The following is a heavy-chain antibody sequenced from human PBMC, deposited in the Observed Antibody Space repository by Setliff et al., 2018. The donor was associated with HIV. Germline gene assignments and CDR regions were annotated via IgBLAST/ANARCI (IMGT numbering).Heavy chain of an antibody. D-gene: IGHD4-4*01. CDR1: GGTFSSYA. CDR3: ARDRPGDGGNYQIDY. Sequence: GASVKVSCKASGGTFSSYAISWVRQAPGQGLEWMGGIIPIFGTANYAQKFQGRVTITTDTSADTAYMELSRLRSDDTAVYYCARDRPGDGGNYQIDYWGQGTLVTVSS. CDR2: IIPIFGTA. J-gene: IGHJ4*02. V-gene: IGHV1-69*05.